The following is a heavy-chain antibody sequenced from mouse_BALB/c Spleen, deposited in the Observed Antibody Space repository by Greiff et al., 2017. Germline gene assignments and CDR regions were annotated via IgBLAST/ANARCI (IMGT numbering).Heavy chain of an antibody. CDR3: ARGTGYAMDY. CDR2: INPSTGYT. D-gene: IGHD3-3*01. V-gene: IGHV1-7*01. Sequence: VHLVESGAELAKPGASVKMSCKASGYTFTSYWMHWVKQRPGQGLEWIGYINPSTGYTEYNQKFKDKATLTADKSSSTAYMQLSSLTSEDSAVYYCARGTGYAMDYWGQGTSVTVSS. CDR1: GYTFTSYW. J-gene: IGHJ4*01.